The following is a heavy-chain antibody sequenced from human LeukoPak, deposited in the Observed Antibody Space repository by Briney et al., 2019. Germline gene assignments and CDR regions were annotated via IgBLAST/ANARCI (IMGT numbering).Heavy chain of an antibody. CDR1: RFTFSSYS. J-gene: IGHJ4*02. Sequence: GGSLRLSCAASRFTFSSYSMNWVRQAPGKGLEWVANINQDGSEKYYVDSVKGRFTISRDNVKNSLYLQMNSLRVEDTAVYYCTRDGDGSGSYPLNSWGQGTLVTVSS. D-gene: IGHD3-10*01. V-gene: IGHV3-7*03. CDR3: TRDGDGSGSYPLNS. CDR2: INQDGSEK.